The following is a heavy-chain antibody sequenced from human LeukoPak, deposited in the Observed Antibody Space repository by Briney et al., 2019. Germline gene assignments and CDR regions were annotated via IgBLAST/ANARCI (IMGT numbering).Heavy chain of an antibody. Sequence: GGSLRLSCAASGFTFSSYGMHWVRNAPGKGLEWVAVISYDGSNKYYADSVKGRFTISRDNSKNTLYLQMNSLRAEDTAVYYCAKGDDYGDYGSDYWGQGTLVTVSS. CDR1: GFTFSSYG. J-gene: IGHJ4*02. CDR2: ISYDGSNK. V-gene: IGHV3-30*18. CDR3: AKGDDYGDYGSDY. D-gene: IGHD4-17*01.